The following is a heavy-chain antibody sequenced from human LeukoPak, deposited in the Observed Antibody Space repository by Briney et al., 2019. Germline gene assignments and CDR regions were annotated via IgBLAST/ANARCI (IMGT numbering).Heavy chain of an antibody. J-gene: IGHJ1*01. Sequence: GGSLRLSCAASGFTFSSYEMNWVRQAPGKGLEWGSYISSSGSTIYYADSVKGRFTISRDNAKNSLYLQMNSLRAEDTAVYYCARAIAKYFQHWGQGTLVTVSS. V-gene: IGHV3-48*03. CDR3: ARAIAKYFQH. CDR2: ISSSGSTI. CDR1: GFTFSSYE.